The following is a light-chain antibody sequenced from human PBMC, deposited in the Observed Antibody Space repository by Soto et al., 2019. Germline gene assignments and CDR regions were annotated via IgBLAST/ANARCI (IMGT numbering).Light chain of an antibody. J-gene: IGKJ1*01. CDR3: QQYGSSPPT. V-gene: IGKV3-20*01. CDR2: GAS. Sequence: EIVLTQSPATLSLSPGERATLSCRASQSVSSYLAWYQQKPGQAPRLLMYGASSRATGIPDRFGGTGSGTDFTLTISRLEPEDFAVYYCQQYGSSPPTFGQGTKVDIK. CDR1: QSVSSY.